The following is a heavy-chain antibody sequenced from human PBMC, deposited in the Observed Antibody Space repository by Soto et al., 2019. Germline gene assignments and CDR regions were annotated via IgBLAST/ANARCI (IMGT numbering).Heavy chain of an antibody. D-gene: IGHD4-17*01. Sequence: GSLRLSCAASGFTFSSYAMHWVRQAPGKGLEWVAVISYDGSNKYYADSVKGRFTISRDNSKNTLYLQMNSLRAEDTAVYYCARSPKYGDYVSGYYFDYWGQGTLVTVSS. J-gene: IGHJ4*02. CDR3: ARSPKYGDYVSGYYFDY. V-gene: IGHV3-30-3*01. CDR1: GFTFSSYA. CDR2: ISYDGSNK.